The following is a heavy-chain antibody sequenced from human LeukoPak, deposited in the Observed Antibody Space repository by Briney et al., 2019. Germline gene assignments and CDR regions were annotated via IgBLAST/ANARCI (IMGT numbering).Heavy chain of an antibody. Sequence: GGSLRLSCAASGFTFSSYSMNWVRQAPGKGLEWVSSISSSSSYIYYADSVKGRFTISRDNAKNSLYLRMNSLRAEDTAVYYCARARYSDWFADFDYWGQGTLVTVSS. CDR1: GFTFSSYS. J-gene: IGHJ4*02. D-gene: IGHD3-9*01. V-gene: IGHV3-21*01. CDR2: ISSSSSYI. CDR3: ARARYSDWFADFDY.